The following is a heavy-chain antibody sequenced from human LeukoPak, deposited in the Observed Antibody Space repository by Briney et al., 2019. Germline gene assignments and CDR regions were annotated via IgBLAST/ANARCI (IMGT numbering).Heavy chain of an antibody. Sequence: PSETLSLTCNVSGDSISSSPYYWGWIRQPPGKGLEWIASAYSSGTTYYTPSLKSRVTISIDTSKSQFSLRLSSVTAADTAVYYCARHGGPAAGLEYWGQGSLVTVSS. CDR1: GDSISSSPYY. D-gene: IGHD6-13*01. CDR2: AYSSGTT. V-gene: IGHV4-39*01. CDR3: ARHGGPAAGLEY. J-gene: IGHJ4*02.